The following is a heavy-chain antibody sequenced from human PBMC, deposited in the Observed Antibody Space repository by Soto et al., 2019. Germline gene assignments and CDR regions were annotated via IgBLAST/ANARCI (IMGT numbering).Heavy chain of an antibody. CDR3: ARLSSSPDYYYYGMDV. CDR1: GYSFTSYW. D-gene: IGHD6-6*01. Sequence: GESLKISCKGSGYSFTSYWISWVRQMPGKGLEWMGRIDPSDSYTNYSPSFQGHVTISADKSISTAYLQWSSLKASDTAMYYCARLSSSPDYYYYGMDVWGQGTTVTVSS. CDR2: IDPSDSYT. J-gene: IGHJ6*02. V-gene: IGHV5-10-1*01.